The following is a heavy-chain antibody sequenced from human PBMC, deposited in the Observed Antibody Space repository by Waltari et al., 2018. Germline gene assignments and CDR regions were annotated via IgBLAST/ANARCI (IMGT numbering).Heavy chain of an antibody. J-gene: IGHJ4*02. D-gene: IGHD2-15*01. Sequence: QVQLQESGPGLVKPSETLSLTCAVSGYSISSGYYWGWIRQPPGKGLEWIGSIYHSGSTYYNPSLKSRVTISVDTSKNQFSLKLSSVTAADTVVYYCARDKYCSGGSCYFDYWGQGTLVTVSS. CDR3: ARDKYCSGGSCYFDY. CDR1: GYSISSGYY. CDR2: IYHSGST. V-gene: IGHV4-38-2*02.